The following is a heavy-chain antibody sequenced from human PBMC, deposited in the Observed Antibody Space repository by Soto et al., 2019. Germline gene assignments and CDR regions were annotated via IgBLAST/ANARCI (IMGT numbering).Heavy chain of an antibody. V-gene: IGHV4-39*01. CDR3: ARHRPYSSGWYYFDY. CDR2: IYYSGST. Sequence: PSETLSLTCTVSGGSISSSSYYWGWIRQPPGKGLEWIGSIYYSGSTYYNPSLKSRVTISVDTSKNQFSLKLSSVTAADTAVYYCARHRPYSSGWYYFDYWGQGTLVTVSS. J-gene: IGHJ4*02. D-gene: IGHD6-19*01. CDR1: GGSISSSSYY.